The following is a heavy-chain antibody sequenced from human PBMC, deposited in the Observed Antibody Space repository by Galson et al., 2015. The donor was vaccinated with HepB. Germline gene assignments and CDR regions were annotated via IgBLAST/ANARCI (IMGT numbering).Heavy chain of an antibody. CDR3: ARAPGIVVVPAAISGEPNWFDP. J-gene: IGHJ5*02. Sequence: SVKVSCKASGYTFTSYGISWVRQAPGQGLEWMGWISAYNGNTNYAQKLQGRVTMTTDTSTSTAYMELRSLRSDDTAVYYCARAPGIVVVPAAISGEPNWFDPWGQGTLVTVSS. D-gene: IGHD2-2*01. CDR2: ISAYNGNT. CDR1: GYTFTSYG. V-gene: IGHV1-18*01.